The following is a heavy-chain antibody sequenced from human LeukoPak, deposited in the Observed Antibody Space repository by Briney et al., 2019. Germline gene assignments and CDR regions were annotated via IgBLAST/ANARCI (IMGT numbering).Heavy chain of an antibody. J-gene: IGHJ4*02. CDR1: GFTFSTYA. D-gene: IGHD2-2*01. V-gene: IGHV3-64*02. CDR2: ISTNGDST. Sequence: PGGSPRLSCAASGFTFSTYAMHWVRQAPGKGLEYVSAISTNGDSTYYADSVKGRFTISRDNSKNTLFLQMGSLRADDMAVYYCARWGSTSCFDYWGQGTLVTVSS. CDR3: ARWGSTSCFDY.